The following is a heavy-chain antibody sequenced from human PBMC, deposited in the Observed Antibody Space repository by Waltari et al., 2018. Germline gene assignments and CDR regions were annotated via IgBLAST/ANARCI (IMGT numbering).Heavy chain of an antibody. J-gene: IGHJ4*02. Sequence: QLLESGGGLVQPGGSLRLSCEASGFNFNTFAMSWVRQAPGKGLECVSAIGGSSGTTFYIGSVKGRYTISRDNSKNTLYLQMNSLRAEDTAVYYCAKNKGFNWNYVLDYWGQGTLVTVSS. CDR3: AKNKGFNWNYVLDY. V-gene: IGHV3-23*01. CDR2: IGGSSGTT. CDR1: GFNFNTFA. D-gene: IGHD1-7*01.